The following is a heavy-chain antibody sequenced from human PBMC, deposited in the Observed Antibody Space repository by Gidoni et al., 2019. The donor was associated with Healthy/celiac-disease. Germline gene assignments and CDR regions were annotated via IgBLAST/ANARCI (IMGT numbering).Heavy chain of an antibody. D-gene: IGHD3-3*01. CDR2: IIPIFGTA. CDR3: AREWAYDCRSGYYRNDNGFDA. J-gene: IGHJ5*02. CDR1: GGTFSSYA. V-gene: IGHV1-69*06. Sequence: EVKKPGSSVTVSCKASGGTFSSYAISWVRQAPGQGLEWMGGIIPIFGTANYAQKFQGRVTITADKSTSTAYMELSSLRSEDTAVYYCAREWAYDCRSGYYRNDNGFDAWGQGTMVTVSS.